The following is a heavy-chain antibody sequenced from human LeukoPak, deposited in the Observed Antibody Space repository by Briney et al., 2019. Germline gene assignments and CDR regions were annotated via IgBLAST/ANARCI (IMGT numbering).Heavy chain of an antibody. V-gene: IGHV4-4*07. D-gene: IGHD2-2*03. Sequence: SETLSLTCTVSGGSISSYYWSWARQPAGKGLEWIGRIYTSGSTNYNPSLKSRVTMSVDTSKNQFSLKLSSVTAADTAVYYCAREWVDVVVVPAAMDYYYYMDVWGKGTTVTVSS. J-gene: IGHJ6*03. CDR3: AREWVDVVVVPAAMDYYYYMDV. CDR2: IYTSGST. CDR1: GGSISSYY.